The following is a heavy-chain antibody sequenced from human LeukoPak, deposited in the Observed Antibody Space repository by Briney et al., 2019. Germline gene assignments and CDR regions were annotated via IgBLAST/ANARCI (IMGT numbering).Heavy chain of an antibody. J-gene: IGHJ4*02. D-gene: IGHD3-10*01. CDR2: INHSGST. Sequence: SETLSLTCTVSGGSISSYYWSWIRQPPGKGLEWIGEINHSGSTNYNPSLKSRVTISVDTSKNQFSLKLSSVTAADTAVYYCARGIGVYYGSAYYFDYWGQGTLVTVSS. CDR3: ARGIGVYYGSAYYFDY. V-gene: IGHV4-34*01. CDR1: GGSISSYY.